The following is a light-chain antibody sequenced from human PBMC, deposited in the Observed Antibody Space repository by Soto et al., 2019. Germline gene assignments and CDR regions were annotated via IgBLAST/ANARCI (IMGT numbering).Light chain of an antibody. CDR2: DVI. Sequence: QSVLTQPPSVSGSPGQSVTISCTVTSSDIGDYEHVSWYQLAPGTTPKLLISDVINRPSGVPDRFSGSKSGNTPSLTISGLQAEDEGDYYCGLFTSSATWVFGGGTKLTVL. CDR1: SSDIGDYEH. V-gene: IGLV2-18*01. CDR3: GLFTSSATWV. J-gene: IGLJ3*02.